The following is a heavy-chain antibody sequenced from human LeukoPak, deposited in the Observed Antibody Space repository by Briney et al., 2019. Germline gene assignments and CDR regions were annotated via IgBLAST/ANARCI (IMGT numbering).Heavy chain of an antibody. CDR1: GASISSGGFY. CDR2: IRYGGAT. Sequence: KSSETLSLTCSVSGASISSGGFYWTWIRPHQGKGLECIVFIRYGGATNYSPSLNSRVIMSLDTAKNQFSLKLSSVTGADTATYYCASSPDDSSGCIDYWGQGTLVTVSS. J-gene: IGHJ4*02. CDR3: ASSPDDSSGCIDY. D-gene: IGHD3-22*01. V-gene: IGHV4-31*03.